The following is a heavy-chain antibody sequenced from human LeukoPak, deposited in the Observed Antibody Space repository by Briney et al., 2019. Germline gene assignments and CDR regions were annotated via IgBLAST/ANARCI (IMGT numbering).Heavy chain of an antibody. CDR2: SGWTGIGT. CDR1: GFIFNDYA. V-gene: IGHV3-43D*03. CDR3: VRSRAASLGYFDS. J-gene: IGHJ4*02. Sequence: PGGSLRLSCAASGFIFNDYALHWVRQVPGKGLEWLSFSGWTGIGTDYGDSVKGRFTISRDDSKNSLYLQMHSLRSEDSALYYCVRSRAASLGYFDSWGQGTLVTVSS. D-gene: IGHD7-27*01.